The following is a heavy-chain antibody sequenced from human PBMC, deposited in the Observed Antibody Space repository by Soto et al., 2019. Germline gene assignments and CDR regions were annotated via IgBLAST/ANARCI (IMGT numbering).Heavy chain of an antibody. J-gene: IGHJ4*02. Sequence: QVQLVESGGGVVQPGRSLRLSCAASGFTFSSHSIKWVRQAPCKGLEWVAVISYDGSIKYYADSVKGRFTISRDNSKNTAYLQMNSLRAEDTAVFYCAREWSTSGDLDYWGQGTLVIVSS. V-gene: IGHV3-30-3*01. CDR1: GFTFSSHS. D-gene: IGHD3-10*01. CDR3: AREWSTSGDLDY. CDR2: ISYDGSIK.